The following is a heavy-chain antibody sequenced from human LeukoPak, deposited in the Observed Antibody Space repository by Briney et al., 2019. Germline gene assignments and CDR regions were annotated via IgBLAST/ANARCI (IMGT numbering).Heavy chain of an antibody. CDR2: ISAGSGTI. CDR1: GFTFSSYS. Sequence: GGSLRLSCAASGFTFSSYSMNWVRQAPGKGLEWVSDISAGSGTIYYADSVKGRFPISRDNAKNSLYLQMNTLRDEDTAVYYCARDGRNYYGMDVWGQGTTVTVSS. CDR3: ARDGRNYYGMDV. J-gene: IGHJ6*02. V-gene: IGHV3-48*02.